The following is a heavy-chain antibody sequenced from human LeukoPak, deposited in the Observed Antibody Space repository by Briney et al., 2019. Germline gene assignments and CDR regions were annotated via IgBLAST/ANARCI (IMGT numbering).Heavy chain of an antibody. CDR3: ARLGRLGSGSYGGGFEFDY. J-gene: IGHJ4*02. Sequence: PSETLSLTCTVSGGSISSYYWSWIRQPPGKGLEWIGYIYYSGSTNYNPSLESRVTISVDTSKNQFSLKLSSVTAADTAVYYCARLGRLGSGSYGGGFEFDYWGQGTLVTVSS. CDR2: IYYSGST. D-gene: IGHD1-26*01. CDR1: GGSISSYY. V-gene: IGHV4-59*01.